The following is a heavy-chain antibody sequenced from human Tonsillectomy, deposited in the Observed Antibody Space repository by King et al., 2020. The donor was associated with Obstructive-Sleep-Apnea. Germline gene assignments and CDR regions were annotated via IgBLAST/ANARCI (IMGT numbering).Heavy chain of an antibody. V-gene: IGHV3-30*18. Sequence: VQLVESGGGVVQPGRSLRLSCTASGFTFSDWAMHWVRQAPGKGLEWVALVSYDGSNKNFADSVKGRFTISRANAKNTLYLQLNGMRPEDTAMYYCANETVKSYYYEYWGQGTLVTVSS. CDR1: GFTFSDWA. D-gene: IGHD2-21*02. CDR3: ANETVKSYYYEY. J-gene: IGHJ4*02. CDR2: VSYDGSNK.